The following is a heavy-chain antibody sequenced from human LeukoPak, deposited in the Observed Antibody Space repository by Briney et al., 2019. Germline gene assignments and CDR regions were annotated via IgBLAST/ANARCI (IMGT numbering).Heavy chain of an antibody. D-gene: IGHD1-26*01. J-gene: IGHJ6*04. V-gene: IGHV3-48*01. Sequence: GGSLRLSCAASGFTFSSYGMHWVRQAPGKGLEWVSYISSSSSTIYYADSVKGRFTISRDNAKNSLYLQMNSLRAEDTAVYYCARGQVVGATFGMDVWGKGTTVTVSS. CDR3: ARGQVVGATFGMDV. CDR1: GFTFSSYG. CDR2: ISSSSSTI.